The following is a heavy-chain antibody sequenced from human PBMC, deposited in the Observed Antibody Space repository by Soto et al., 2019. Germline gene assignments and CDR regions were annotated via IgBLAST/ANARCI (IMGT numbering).Heavy chain of an antibody. V-gene: IGHV2-5*02. D-gene: IGHD3-10*01. J-gene: IGHJ4*02. Sequence: QITLKESGPTLVRPTQTLTLTCTFSGFSLTTSGVGVGWIRQPPGKALEWLAVIYWDDDKRYSSSLKSRLTITKDTSNNQVVLTMTNIDPVDTATYYCAHHPYYGLGRYSFDYWGQGTLVTVSS. CDR1: GFSLTTSGVG. CDR3: AHHPYYGLGRYSFDY. CDR2: IYWDDDK.